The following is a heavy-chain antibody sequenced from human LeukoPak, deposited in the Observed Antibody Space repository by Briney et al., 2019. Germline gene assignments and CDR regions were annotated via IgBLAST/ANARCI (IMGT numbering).Heavy chain of an antibody. Sequence: GGSLRLSCAASGFTFSSYGMTWVRQAPGKGLEWVSGISGSGGSTYYADSVKGRFTISRDNAKNTVYLQMNSLRAEDTAVYYCTRFLFYYDSSGYYDYFDYWGQGTLVTVSS. V-gene: IGHV3-23*01. CDR2: ISGSGGST. CDR1: GFTFSSYG. J-gene: IGHJ4*02. D-gene: IGHD3-22*01. CDR3: TRFLFYYDSSGYYDYFDY.